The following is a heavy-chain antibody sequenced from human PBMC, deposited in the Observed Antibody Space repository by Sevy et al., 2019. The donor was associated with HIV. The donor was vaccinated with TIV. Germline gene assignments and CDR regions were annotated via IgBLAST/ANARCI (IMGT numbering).Heavy chain of an antibody. J-gene: IGHJ4*02. CDR3: ARDFTVFGVVSGIDY. CDR2: ISDDSRYI. Sequence: GGSLRLSCAASGFTFRTYSMNWVRQAPGKGLEWLSSISDDSRYIYYSDSVKGRFTISRANAKNFLFLQMNNLRVEDTAIYYCARDFTVFGVVSGIDYWGQGNLVTVFS. D-gene: IGHD3-3*01. V-gene: IGHV3-21*04. CDR1: GFTFRTYS.